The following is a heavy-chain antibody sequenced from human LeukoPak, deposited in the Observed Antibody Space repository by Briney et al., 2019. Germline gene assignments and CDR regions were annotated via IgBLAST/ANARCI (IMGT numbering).Heavy chain of an antibody. Sequence: PSETLSLTCTVSGGSTSSSSYYWGWIRQPPGKGLEWIGSIYYSGSTYYNPSLRSRVTISVDTSKNQFSLKLSSVTAADTAVYYCARTGFLDYWGQGTLVTVSS. J-gene: IGHJ4*02. CDR1: GGSTSSSSYY. V-gene: IGHV4-39*01. D-gene: IGHD1-14*01. CDR3: ARTGFLDY. CDR2: IYYSGST.